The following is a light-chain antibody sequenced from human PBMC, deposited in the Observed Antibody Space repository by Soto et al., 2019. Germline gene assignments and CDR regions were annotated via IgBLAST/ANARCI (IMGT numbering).Light chain of an antibody. V-gene: IGLV2-18*01. J-gene: IGLJ1*01. CDR1: STDFVSYNR. Sequence: QSALTQPPSVSVSPGQSVTISCTGTSTDFVSYNRVSWYQQPPGTAPKLIIYEASNRPSGVPDRFSGSKSGNTASLTISGLQAADEADYYCSLYTSENTYVFGTGTKVTV. CDR2: EAS. CDR3: SLYTSENTYV.